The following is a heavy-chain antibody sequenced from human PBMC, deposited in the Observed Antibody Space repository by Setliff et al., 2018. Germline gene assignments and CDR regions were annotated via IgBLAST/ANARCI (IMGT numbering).Heavy chain of an antibody. V-gene: IGHV4-61*02. J-gene: IGHJ6*03. CDR3: ARESAGDESVRHLYYTDV. CDR1: GGSPSSGSNY. CDR2: IYTTGTT. Sequence: PSETLSLTCTVSGGSPSSGSNYWGWFRQPAGKGLEWIGRIYTTGTTNYSPSLTGRVTISADTSKNQISLKLSSVSAADTAVYYCARESAGDESVRHLYYTDVWGRGTTVTVSS. D-gene: IGHD1-1*01.